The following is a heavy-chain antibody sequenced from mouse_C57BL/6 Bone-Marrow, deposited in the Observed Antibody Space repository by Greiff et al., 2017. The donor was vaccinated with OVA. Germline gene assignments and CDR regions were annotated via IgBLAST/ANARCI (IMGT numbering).Heavy chain of an antibody. Sequence: EVQGVESGGDLVKPGGSLKLSCAASGFTFSSYGMSWVRQTLDKRLEWVATISSGGSYTYYPDSVKGRFTISRDNAKNTLYLQMSSLKSEDTARYYCARHEVSRRFAYWGQGTLVTVSA. CDR2: ISSGGSYT. CDR1: GFTFSSYG. D-gene: IGHD2-14*01. V-gene: IGHV5-6*01. J-gene: IGHJ3*01. CDR3: ARHEVSRRFAY.